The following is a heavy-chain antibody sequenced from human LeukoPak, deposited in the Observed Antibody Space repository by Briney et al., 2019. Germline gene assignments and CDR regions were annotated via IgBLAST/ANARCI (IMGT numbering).Heavy chain of an antibody. Sequence: SETLSLTCAVSGGSISSGGYSWSWIRQPPGEGLEWIGYIYHSGSTYYNPSLKSRVTISVDRSKNQFSLKLSSVIAADTAVYYCARGPSSSWYYFDYWGQGTLVTVSS. CDR2: IYHSGST. D-gene: IGHD6-13*01. CDR1: GGSISSGGYS. J-gene: IGHJ4*02. V-gene: IGHV4-30-2*01. CDR3: ARGPSSSWYYFDY.